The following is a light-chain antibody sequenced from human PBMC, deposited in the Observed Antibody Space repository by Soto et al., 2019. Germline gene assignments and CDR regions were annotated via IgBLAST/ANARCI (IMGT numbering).Light chain of an antibody. CDR3: QQYGSSQPIT. V-gene: IGKV3-20*01. J-gene: IGKJ5*01. CDR2: GTS. Sequence: EIVLTQSPGTLSLSQGERATLSCRASQSRSSNHVGWYFACYQQNPGQTLGLLIYGTSSSATGIPDRFSGSGSGSDFTLAISRQEPEEFAVYYCQQYGSSQPITFGQETRLEIK. CDR1: QSRSSNHVGWY.